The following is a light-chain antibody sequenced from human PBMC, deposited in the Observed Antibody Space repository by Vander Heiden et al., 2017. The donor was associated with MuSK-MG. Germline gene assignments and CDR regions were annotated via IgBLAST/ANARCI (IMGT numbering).Light chain of an antibody. Sequence: QSVLTQPPSASWTPGQRVTISCSGSSSNIGSNPVNWYPQLPGTAPNLLVYSNNQRPSGVPARCSGSKSGTSATLAISGLQSEDEADYYCAAWDDSLNGLVFGGGTKLTVL. CDR1: SSNIGSNP. J-gene: IGLJ2*01. V-gene: IGLV1-44*01. CDR2: SNN. CDR3: AAWDDSLNGLV.